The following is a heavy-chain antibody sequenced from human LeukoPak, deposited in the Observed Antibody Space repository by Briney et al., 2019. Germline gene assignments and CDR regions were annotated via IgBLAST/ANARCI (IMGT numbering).Heavy chain of an antibody. CDR3: AKDQSCGIVVVPAAMGFGY. V-gene: IGHV3-21*01. CDR1: GFTFSSYN. D-gene: IGHD2-2*01. Sequence: GGSLRLSCAASGFTFSSYNMNWVRQAPGKGLEWVSSISSGSSYIYYADSVKGRFTISRDNAKNSLYLQMNSLRAEDTAVYYCAKDQSCGIVVVPAAMGFGYWGQGTLVTVSS. J-gene: IGHJ4*02. CDR2: ISSGSSYI.